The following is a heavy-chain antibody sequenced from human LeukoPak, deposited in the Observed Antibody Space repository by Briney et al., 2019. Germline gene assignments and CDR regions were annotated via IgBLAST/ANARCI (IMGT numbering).Heavy chain of an antibody. D-gene: IGHD6-19*01. CDR2: IWFDGSNQ. Sequence: GRSLRVSCAASGFTFSTYGMHWVRQAPGKGLEWVAVIWFDGSNQYYVDSVRGRFSISRDNSKNTLYLQMNTLRAEDTGVYYCARDRGSGDSFALWGQGAMVTVSS. V-gene: IGHV3-33*08. CDR1: GFTFSTYG. CDR3: ARDRGSGDSFAL. J-gene: IGHJ3*01.